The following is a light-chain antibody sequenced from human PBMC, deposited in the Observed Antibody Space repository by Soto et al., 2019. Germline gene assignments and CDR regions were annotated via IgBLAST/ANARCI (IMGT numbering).Light chain of an antibody. Sequence: EIVLTQSPVTLSLSPGERATLSCRASRSVSTYLAWYQHKAGQAPRLLIYDASKRATGIPARFSGSGSGTDFTLTISSLQPEDFATYYCQQSYSTLTFGPGTKVDIK. V-gene: IGKV3-11*01. J-gene: IGKJ3*01. CDR3: QQSYSTLT. CDR2: DAS. CDR1: RSVSTY.